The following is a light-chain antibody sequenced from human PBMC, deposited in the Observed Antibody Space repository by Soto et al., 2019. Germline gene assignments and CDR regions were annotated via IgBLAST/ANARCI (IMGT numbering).Light chain of an antibody. Sequence: DIQMTQSPSSLSASVGDRVTITCRARQSIGNDLGWYQQKPGKAPKRLIYAASSLQSGVPSRFSGSGSGTEFTLTISSLQPEDYATYDCLQHNSYLLTFGGGTKVEIK. CDR1: QSIGND. V-gene: IGKV1-17*01. CDR3: LQHNSYLLT. CDR2: AAS. J-gene: IGKJ4*01.